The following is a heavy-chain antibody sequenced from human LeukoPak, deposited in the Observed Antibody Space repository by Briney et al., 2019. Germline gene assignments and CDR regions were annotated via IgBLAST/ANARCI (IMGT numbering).Heavy chain of an antibody. CDR2: ISSSSSYI. D-gene: IGHD6-13*01. CDR3: ARDRIAAAGSDY. J-gene: IGHJ4*02. CDR1: GFTFSSYS. V-gene: IGHV3-21*01. Sequence: GGSLRLSCAASGFTFSSYSMNWVRQAPGKGLEWVSSISSSSSYIYYADSVKGRFTISRDNAKNSLYLQMNSLRAEDTAVYYYARDRIAAAGSDYWGQGTLVTVSS.